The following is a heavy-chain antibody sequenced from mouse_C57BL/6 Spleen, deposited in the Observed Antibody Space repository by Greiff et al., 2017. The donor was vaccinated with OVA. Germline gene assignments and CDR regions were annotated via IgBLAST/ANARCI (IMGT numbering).Heavy chain of an antibody. V-gene: IGHV1-50*01. CDR2: IDPSDSYT. J-gene: IGHJ2*01. Sequence: QVQLQQSGAELVKPGASVKLSCKASGYTFTSYWMQWVKQRPGQGLEWIGEIDPSDSYTNYNQKFKGKATLTLDTSSSTSYMQLSSLTSEDSAVYYCARMHYGSSYYFDYWGQGTTLTVSS. D-gene: IGHD1-1*01. CDR1: GYTFTSYW. CDR3: ARMHYGSSYYFDY.